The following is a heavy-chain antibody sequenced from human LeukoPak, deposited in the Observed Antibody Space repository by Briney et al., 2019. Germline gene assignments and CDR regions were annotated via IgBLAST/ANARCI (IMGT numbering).Heavy chain of an antibody. Sequence: PGESLRLSCAASGFTLSSDAMSRVRQAPGKGLEWVSGINNSGDRTYYVDSVKGRFTISRDISKNTLYLQMSSLRAEDTAVYYCAKDREAYYDFWSGYHPALDVWGQGTTVTVSS. CDR2: INNSGDRT. V-gene: IGHV3-23*01. J-gene: IGHJ6*02. CDR1: GFTLSSDA. CDR3: AKDREAYYDFWSGYHPALDV. D-gene: IGHD3-3*01.